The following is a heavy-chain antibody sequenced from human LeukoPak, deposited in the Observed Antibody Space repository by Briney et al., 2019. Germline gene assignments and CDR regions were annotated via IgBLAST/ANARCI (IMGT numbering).Heavy chain of an antibody. CDR2: ISSSGPTV. CDR3: SLLAVASPQDY. Sequence: SGGSLRLSCAASGFSFSTYEMHWVRQAPGKGLEWVSDISSSGPTVYYADSVKGRFTTSRDNANNYLYLQMHSLRAEDTAVYYCSLLAVASPQDYWGQGTLVTVSS. D-gene: IGHD6-19*01. CDR1: GFSFSTYE. J-gene: IGHJ4*02. V-gene: IGHV3-48*03.